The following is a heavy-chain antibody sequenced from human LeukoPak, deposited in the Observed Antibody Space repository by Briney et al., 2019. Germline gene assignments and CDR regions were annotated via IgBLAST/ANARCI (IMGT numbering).Heavy chain of an antibody. V-gene: IGHV3-30*03. Sequence: PGGSLRLSCAASGFTFSSYGMHWVRQAPGKGLEWVAVISYDGSNKYYADSVKGRFTISRDNSKNTLYLQMNSLRAEDTAVYYCASGEITMIVVAQPPDWFWGQGTLVTVSS. CDR2: ISYDGSNK. D-gene: IGHD3-22*01. CDR1: GFTFSSYG. CDR3: ASGEITMIVVAQPPDWF. J-gene: IGHJ4*02.